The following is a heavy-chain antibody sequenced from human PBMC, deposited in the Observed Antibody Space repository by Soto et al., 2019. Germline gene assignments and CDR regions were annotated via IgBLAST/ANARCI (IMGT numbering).Heavy chain of an antibody. CDR1: GFTFSSYD. Sequence: PGGSLRLSCAASGFTFSSYDMHWVRQATGKGLEWVSAIGTAGDTYYPGSVKGRFTISRENAKNSLYLQMNSLRAEDTAVYYCARGSIGSVVPNKYYFDYWGQGTLVTVSS. CDR3: ARGSIGSVVPNKYYFDY. V-gene: IGHV3-13*01. J-gene: IGHJ4*02. D-gene: IGHD2-15*01. CDR2: IGTAGDT.